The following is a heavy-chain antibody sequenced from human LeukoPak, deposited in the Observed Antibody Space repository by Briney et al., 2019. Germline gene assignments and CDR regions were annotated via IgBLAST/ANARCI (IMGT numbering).Heavy chain of an antibody. V-gene: IGHV4-59*01. CDR2: IYYSGST. D-gene: IGHD2-15*01. CDR3: ADVVVVAATPGYFQH. J-gene: IGHJ1*01. Sequence: SETLSLTCTVSGGSISSYYWSWIRQPPGKGLEFIGYIYYSGSTNYKPSLKSRVAISVDTSKSQFSLKLSSVTAADTAVYYCADVVVVAATPGYFQHWGQGTLVTVSS. CDR1: GGSISSYY.